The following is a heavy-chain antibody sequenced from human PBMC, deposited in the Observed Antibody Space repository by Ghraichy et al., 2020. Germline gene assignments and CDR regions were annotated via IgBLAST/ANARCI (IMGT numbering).Heavy chain of an antibody. V-gene: IGHV4-4*07. CDR1: GDSISNYY. CDR2: IYSSGTT. D-gene: IGHD1-26*01. CDR3: ARWDYWSFDL. J-gene: IGHJ2*01. Sequence: SETLSLTCTASGDSISNYYWNWIRQPAGKGLEWIGRIYSSGTTNYNPSLKSRVTMLIDTSKNQFSLKLTSMTAADTAVYYCARWDYWSFDLWGRGTLVTVSS.